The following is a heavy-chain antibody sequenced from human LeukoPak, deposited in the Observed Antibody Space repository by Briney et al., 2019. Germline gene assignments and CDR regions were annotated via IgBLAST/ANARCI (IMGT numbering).Heavy chain of an antibody. Sequence: PGGSLRLSCAASGFTFSNYAMSWVRQAPGKGLEWVSDMSDTGAYTNYLGSVKGRFTISRDYSENMLYLQMSSLRVEDTAVYYCVRKWNGGFDIWDQGTMVTVSS. CDR2: MSDTGAYT. D-gene: IGHD1-1*01. J-gene: IGHJ3*02. CDR1: GFTFSNYA. CDR3: VRKWNGGFDI. V-gene: IGHV3-23*01.